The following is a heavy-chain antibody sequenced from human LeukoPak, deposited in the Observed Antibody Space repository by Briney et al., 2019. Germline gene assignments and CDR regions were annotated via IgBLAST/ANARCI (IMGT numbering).Heavy chain of an antibody. V-gene: IGHV3-30*18. CDR1: GFXFSTYG. D-gene: IGHD1-26*01. CDR3: AKSGGSYYSTLDS. J-gene: IGHJ4*02. Sequence: GGSLRLSCGASGFXFSTYGIHWVRQAPGKGLEWVALFSSDGSTKYYADSVKGRFTISRDSSKNTLYLQMNSLRPEDTAVYYCAKSGGSYYSTLDSWGQGTLVTVSS. CDR2: FSSDGSTK.